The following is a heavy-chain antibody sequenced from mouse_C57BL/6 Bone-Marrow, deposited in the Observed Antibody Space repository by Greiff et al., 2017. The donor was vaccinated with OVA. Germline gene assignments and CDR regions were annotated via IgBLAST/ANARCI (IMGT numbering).Heavy chain of an antibody. CDR1: GFTFSDFY. Sequence: EVNLVESGGGLVQSGRSLRLSCATSGFTFSDFYMEWVRQAPGKGLEWIAASSNKANDYTTEYSASVQGRFIVSRDTSKSILYLRMNDLRAEETAIYYGARDARDWYFEVWGTGTTVTVSS. CDR2: SSNKANDYTT. V-gene: IGHV7-1*01. CDR3: ARDARDWYFEV. J-gene: IGHJ1*03.